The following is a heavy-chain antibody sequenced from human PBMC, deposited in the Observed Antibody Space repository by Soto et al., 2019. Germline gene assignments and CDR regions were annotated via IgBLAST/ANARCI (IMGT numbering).Heavy chain of an antibody. Sequence: ASVKVSCKASGYTFTGYYMHWLRQAPGQGLEWMGWINPNSGGTNYAQKFQGWVTMTRDTSISTAYMELSRLRSDDTAVYYCARDLRSGFYGMDVWGQGTTVTVSS. CDR1: GYTFTGYY. D-gene: IGHD3-3*01. CDR3: ARDLRSGFYGMDV. CDR2: INPNSGGT. V-gene: IGHV1-2*04. J-gene: IGHJ6*02.